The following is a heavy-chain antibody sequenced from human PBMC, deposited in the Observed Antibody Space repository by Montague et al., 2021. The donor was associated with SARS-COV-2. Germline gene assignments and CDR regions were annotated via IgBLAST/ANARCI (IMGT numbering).Heavy chain of an antibody. J-gene: IGHJ6*03. D-gene: IGHD3-3*01. Sequence: SLRLSCAASGFTFSSYWMHWVRQAPGKGLVWVSRINSDGSSTSYADSVKGRFTISRDNAKNTLYLQMNSMRAEDTAVYYCARGEWLVSLFYFDYMDVWGKGTTVTVSS. CDR3: ARGEWLVSLFYFDYMDV. V-gene: IGHV3-74*01. CDR1: GFTFSSYW. CDR2: INSDGSST.